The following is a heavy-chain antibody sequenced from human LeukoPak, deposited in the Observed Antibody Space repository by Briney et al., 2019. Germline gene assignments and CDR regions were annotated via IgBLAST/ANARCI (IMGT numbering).Heavy chain of an antibody. Sequence: ASGNVSCKASGYTFTSYGISWVRQAPGQGLEWMGWTIAYNGKTNYAHNLQGRLTITTDTSTSTAYMELRSLRSDDTAVYYRARLLPYCSGGSCYVFPNWFDPWGQGTLVTVRS. J-gene: IGHJ5*02. CDR3: ARLLPYCSGGSCYVFPNWFDP. D-gene: IGHD2-15*01. CDR1: GYTFTSYG. CDR2: TIAYNGKT. V-gene: IGHV1-18*01.